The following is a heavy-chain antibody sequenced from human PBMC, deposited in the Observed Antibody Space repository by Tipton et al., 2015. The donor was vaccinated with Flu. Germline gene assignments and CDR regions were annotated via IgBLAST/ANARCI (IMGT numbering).Heavy chain of an antibody. V-gene: IGHV3-23*01. D-gene: IGHD3-16*02. J-gene: IGHJ4*02. CDR3: AKDVVGSHWGSYRFPLED. Sequence: SLRLSCATSGFTFSNYAMSWVHQAPGKGLEWVSAISGSGDITYYADSVKGRFTISRDNSKNTLYLQMNSLRAEDTAVYYCAKDVVGSHWGSYRFPLEDWGRGTLVTVSS. CDR2: ISGSGDIT. CDR1: GFTFSNYA.